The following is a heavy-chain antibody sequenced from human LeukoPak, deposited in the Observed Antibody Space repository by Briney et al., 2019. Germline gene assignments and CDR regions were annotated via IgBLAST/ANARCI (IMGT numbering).Heavy chain of an antibody. V-gene: IGHV4-59*01. CDR3: ARESGSYFTRVDY. D-gene: IGHD1-26*01. Sequence: SETLSLTCTVSGGSIGSYYWSWIRQPPGKGLEWIGYIYYSGSTDYNPSLKSRVTMSLDTSKNQFSLRLRSVTAADSAVYYCARESGSYFTRVDYWGQGTLVTVSS. J-gene: IGHJ4*02. CDR1: GGSIGSYY. CDR2: IYYSGST.